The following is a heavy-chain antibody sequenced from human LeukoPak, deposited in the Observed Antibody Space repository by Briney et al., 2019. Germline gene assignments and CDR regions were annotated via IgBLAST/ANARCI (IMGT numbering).Heavy chain of an antibody. V-gene: IGHV4-59*01. CDR3: ARALRQQLVTGWFDP. D-gene: IGHD6-13*01. CDR2: IYHSGGT. CDR1: GDSINSYY. J-gene: IGHJ5*02. Sequence: SETLSLTCSASGDSINSYYLSWIRQPPGKGLEWIGGIYHSGGTNYNPSLNSRVTLSVDTSKNQFSLRLTSVTAADTAVYYCARALRQQLVTGWFDPWGQGTLVTVSS.